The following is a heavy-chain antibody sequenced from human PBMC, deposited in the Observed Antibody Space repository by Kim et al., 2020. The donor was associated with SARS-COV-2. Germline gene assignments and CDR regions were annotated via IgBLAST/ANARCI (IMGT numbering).Heavy chain of an antibody. V-gene: IGHV3-30*04. CDR2: ISYDGSNK. CDR3: ARDLLPIAAAARSPYFQH. J-gene: IGHJ1*01. Sequence: GGSLRLSCAASGFTFSSYAMHWVRQAPGKGLEWVAVISYDGSNKYYVDSVKGRFTISRDNSKNTLYLQMNSLRAEDTAVYYCARDLLPIAAAARSPYFQHWGQGTLVTVSS. D-gene: IGHD6-13*01. CDR1: GFTFSSYA.